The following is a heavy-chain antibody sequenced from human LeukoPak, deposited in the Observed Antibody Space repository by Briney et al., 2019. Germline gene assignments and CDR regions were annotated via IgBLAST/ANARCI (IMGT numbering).Heavy chain of an antibody. CDR3: AGDRGRDYDSTGYYTYYYYMDV. V-gene: IGHV1-18*01. J-gene: IGHJ6*03. D-gene: IGHD3-22*01. CDR2: ISAYNGNT. Sequence: GASVKVSCKASGYTFTSYGISWVRQAPGQGLEWMGWISAYNGNTNYAQKLQGRVTMTTDTSTSTAYMELRSLRSDDTAVYYCAGDRGRDYDSTGYYTYYYYMDVWGEGTTVTISS. CDR1: GYTFTSYG.